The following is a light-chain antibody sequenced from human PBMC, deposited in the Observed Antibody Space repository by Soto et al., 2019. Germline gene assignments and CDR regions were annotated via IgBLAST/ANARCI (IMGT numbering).Light chain of an antibody. Sequence: QSALTQPASVSGSPGQSITISCTGTSSDVGSYNLVSWYQQHPGKAPKLMIYEGDKRPSGVSNRFSGSKSGNTASLTISGLQAEDEADYYCCSNAGSYSWVFGGGTKLTVL. J-gene: IGLJ2*01. CDR3: CSNAGSYSWV. V-gene: IGLV2-23*01. CDR2: EGD. CDR1: SSDVGSYNL.